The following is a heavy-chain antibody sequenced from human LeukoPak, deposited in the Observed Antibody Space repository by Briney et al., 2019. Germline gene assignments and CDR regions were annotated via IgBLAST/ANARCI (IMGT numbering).Heavy chain of an antibody. D-gene: IGHD3-22*01. V-gene: IGHV4-39*01. CDR1: GGSISSSSYY. Sequence: SETLSLTXTVSGGSISSSSYYWGWIRQPPGKRLEWIGSIYYSGSTYYNPSLKSRVTISVDTSKNQFSLKLSSVTAADTAVYYCARHYYDSSGYDYWGQGTLVTVSS. J-gene: IGHJ4*02. CDR3: ARHYYDSSGYDY. CDR2: IYYSGST.